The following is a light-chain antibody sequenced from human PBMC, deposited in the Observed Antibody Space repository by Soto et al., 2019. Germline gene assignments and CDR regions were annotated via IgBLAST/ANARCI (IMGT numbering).Light chain of an antibody. Sequence: QSVLTQPASVSGSPGQSITISCTGTSSDVGGYNYVSWYQQHPGKAPKLMIYEVSNRPSGVSNRFSGSKSGNTASLTISGLQAEDEADYYCSSHAGSNSFYVFGTGTKVTVL. J-gene: IGLJ1*01. CDR1: SSDVGGYNY. CDR3: SSHAGSNSFYV. CDR2: EVS. V-gene: IGLV2-14*01.